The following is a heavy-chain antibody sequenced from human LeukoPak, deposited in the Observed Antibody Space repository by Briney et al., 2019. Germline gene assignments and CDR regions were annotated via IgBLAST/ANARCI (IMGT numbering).Heavy chain of an antibody. Sequence: GGSLRLSCAASGFTFSSYSMNWVRQAPGKGLEWVSSISSSSSYIYYADSVKGRFTISRDNAKNTLYLQMNSLRAEDTAVYYCTREPSGTYWYFDLWGRGTLVTVSS. CDR3: TREPSGTYWYFDL. V-gene: IGHV3-21*01. CDR1: GFTFSSYS. D-gene: IGHD1-26*01. J-gene: IGHJ2*01. CDR2: ISSSSSYI.